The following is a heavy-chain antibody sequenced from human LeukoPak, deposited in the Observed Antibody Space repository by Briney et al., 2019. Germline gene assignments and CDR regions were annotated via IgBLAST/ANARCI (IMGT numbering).Heavy chain of an antibody. Sequence: ASVKVSCKASGYTFTKYWMHWVRQAPGQGLEWMGVINPSGGNTHYAQTFQGRVTMTRDTSARTVYMELSSLRSEDTAFYYCARDIVGAATETFDYWGQGTLATVSS. J-gene: IGHJ4*02. CDR3: ARDIVGAATETFDY. CDR2: INPSGGNT. CDR1: GYTFTKYW. D-gene: IGHD1-26*01. V-gene: IGHV1-46*01.